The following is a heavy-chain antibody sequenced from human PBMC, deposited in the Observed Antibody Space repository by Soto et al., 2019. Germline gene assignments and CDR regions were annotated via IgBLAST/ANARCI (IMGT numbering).Heavy chain of an antibody. CDR1: GFTFINYA. V-gene: IGHV3-23*01. J-gene: IGHJ4*02. D-gene: IGHD2-2*01. CDR3: AKNQPSWATRAAFDY. CDR2: ISGGSGDST. Sequence: LRLSFAASGFTFINYAMNWVRQAPGKGLEWVSGISGGSGDSTFYADSVKGRFTISRDNSKNTLHLQMNSLRTEDTAVYYCAKNQPSWATRAAFDYWGQGTLVTVSS.